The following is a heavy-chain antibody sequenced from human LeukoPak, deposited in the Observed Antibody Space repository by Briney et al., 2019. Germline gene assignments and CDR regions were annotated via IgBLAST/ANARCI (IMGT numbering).Heavy chain of an antibody. Sequence: GGSLRLSCAASGFMFSSYAMSWVRQAPGKGLEWVSAISGSGDSTYYADSVKGRFTISRDNSENTLYLQMNSLRVEDTAIYYCAKVEGATWYGESEYYFDYWSQGTLVTVSS. CDR3: AKVEGATWYGESEYYFDY. J-gene: IGHJ4*02. V-gene: IGHV3-23*01. CDR2: ISGSGDST. CDR1: GFMFSSYA. D-gene: IGHD3-10*01.